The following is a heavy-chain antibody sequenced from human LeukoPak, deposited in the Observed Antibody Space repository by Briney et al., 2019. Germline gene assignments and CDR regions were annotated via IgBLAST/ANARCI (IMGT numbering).Heavy chain of an antibody. D-gene: IGHD3-10*01. V-gene: IGHV1-2*04. J-gene: IGHJ6*04. CDR1: GYTFTGYY. CDR2: IDPNSGGT. Sequence: ASVKVSCKASGYTFTGYYMHWVRQAPGQGLEWMGWIDPNSGGTNYAQKFQGWVTMTRDTSISTAYMELSRLRSDDTAVYYCARGGYYGSGSYYTNRYYYYGMDVWGKGTTVTVSS. CDR3: ARGGYYGSGSYYTNRYYYYGMDV.